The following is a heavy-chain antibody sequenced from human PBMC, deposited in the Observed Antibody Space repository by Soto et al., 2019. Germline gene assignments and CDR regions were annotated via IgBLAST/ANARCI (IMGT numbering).Heavy chain of an antibody. CDR1: GFTFRSYV. J-gene: IGHJ1*01. Sequence: QVHLVESGGGVVQPGTSLRVSCVGSGFTFRSYVIHWVRQAPGKGLEWVALTSYDGSDKYYADSVRGRFTISRDNSRNTVDLQMDSLRLEDTALYYCARWGTTGGLDVWGQGTLVSVSS. V-gene: IGHV3-30*19. CDR2: TSYDGSDK. D-gene: IGHD3-16*01. CDR3: ARWGTTGGLDV.